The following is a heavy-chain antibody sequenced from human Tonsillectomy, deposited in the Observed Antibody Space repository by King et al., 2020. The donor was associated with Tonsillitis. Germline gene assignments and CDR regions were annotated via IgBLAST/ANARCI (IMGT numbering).Heavy chain of an antibody. CDR3: ARDRCSDYSCRWYYFMDV. CDR1: GFTFSSYV. V-gene: IGHV3-33*01. J-gene: IGHJ6*03. CDR2: IWYDGSNE. Sequence: VQLVESGGGVVQPGGSLRLSCSASGFTFSSYVMHWVRQAPGKGLEWVAVIWYDGSNEDYTDSVKGRFTISRDNSKNTLFLQMSSLTAEDTGVYYCARDRCSDYSCRWYYFMDVWGKGTTVTVSS. D-gene: IGHD3-22*01.